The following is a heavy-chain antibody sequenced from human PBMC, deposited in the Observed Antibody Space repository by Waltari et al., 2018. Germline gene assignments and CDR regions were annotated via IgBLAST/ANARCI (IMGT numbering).Heavy chain of an antibody. CDR1: GFTSHHYL. CDR3: AREHGAVAGSYYYVGMDV. CDR2: VNSDGSST. D-gene: IGHD6-19*01. Sequence: EVQLVESGGGLVQSGGSLRLSCTASGFTSHHYLMPWLRQAPGKGLVWVACVNSDGSSTTYADSVKGRFTVSRDSARNSLLLQMNSLRVEDTAVYFCAREHGAVAGSYYYVGMDVWGQGTTVIVSS. V-gene: IGHV3-74*03. J-gene: IGHJ6*02.